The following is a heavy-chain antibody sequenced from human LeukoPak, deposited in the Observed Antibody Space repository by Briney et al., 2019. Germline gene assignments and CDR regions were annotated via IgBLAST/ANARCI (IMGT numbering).Heavy chain of an antibody. CDR2: INPNSGGT. D-gene: IGHD4-17*01. CDR1: GYTFTGYY. Sequence: ASVTVSCKASGYTFTGYYRHWVRQAPGQGLEWMGWINPNSGGTNYAQKFQGRVTIPSHTSTSTAYMELRGLRSDDTAVYSCARASGNTVTPPNCFDLWGQGTLVTVSS. V-gene: IGHV1-2*02. CDR3: ARASGNTVTPPNCFDL. J-gene: IGHJ5*02.